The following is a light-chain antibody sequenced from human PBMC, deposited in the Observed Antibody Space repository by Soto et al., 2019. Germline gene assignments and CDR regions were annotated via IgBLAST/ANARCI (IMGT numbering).Light chain of an antibody. V-gene: IGKV3-11*01. CDR3: QQRSNWPPTWT. J-gene: IGKJ1*01. Sequence: EIVLTQSPATLSLSPGERATLSCRASQSFSSYLAWYQQKPGQAPRLLIYDASNRATGIPARFSGSGSGTDITLTISSLEPEDFAVYYCQQRSNWPPTWTFGQGTKVDI. CDR2: DAS. CDR1: QSFSSY.